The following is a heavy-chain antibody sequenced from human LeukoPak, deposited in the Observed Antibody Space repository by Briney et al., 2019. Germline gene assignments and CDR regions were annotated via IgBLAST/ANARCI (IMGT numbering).Heavy chain of an antibody. CDR1: GGSISSYY. CDR2: IYYSGST. V-gene: IGHV4-59*01. D-gene: IGHD6-19*01. J-gene: IGHJ3*02. CDR3: ARGGVAGDLGAFDI. Sequence: SETLSLTCTVSGGSISSYYWSWLRQPPGKGLEWIGYIYYSGSTNYNPSLKSRVTISVDTSKNQFSLKLSSVTAADTAVYYCARGGVAGDLGAFDIWGQGTMVTVSS.